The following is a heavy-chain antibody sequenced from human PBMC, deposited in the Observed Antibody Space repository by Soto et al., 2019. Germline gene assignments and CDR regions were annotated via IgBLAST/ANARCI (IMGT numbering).Heavy chain of an antibody. CDR2: INHSGST. CDR3: ARGSRKSWFDP. J-gene: IGHJ5*02. CDR1: GGSFSGYY. V-gene: IGHV4-34*01. Sequence: SETLSLTCAVYGGSFSGYYWSWIRQPPGKGLEWIGEINHSGSTNYNPSLKSRVTISVDTSKNQFSLKLSSVTAADTAVYYCARGSRKSWFDPWGQGTLVTVSS.